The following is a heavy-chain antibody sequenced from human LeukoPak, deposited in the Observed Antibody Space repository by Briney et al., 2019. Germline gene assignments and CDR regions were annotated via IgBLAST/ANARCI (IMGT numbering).Heavy chain of an antibody. D-gene: IGHD5-18*01. CDR1: GFTFSSYA. J-gene: IGHJ4*02. V-gene: IGHV3-33*08. CDR3: ASRGYSYGYMVY. Sequence: GGSLRLSCAASGFTFSSYAMNWVRQAPGKGLEWVAVIWYDGSNKYYADSVKGRFTISRDNSKNTLYLQMNSLRAEDTAVYYCASRGYSYGYMVYWGQGTLVTVSS. CDR2: IWYDGSNK.